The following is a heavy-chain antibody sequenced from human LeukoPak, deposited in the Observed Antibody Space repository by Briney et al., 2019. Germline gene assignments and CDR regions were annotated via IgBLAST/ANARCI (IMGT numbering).Heavy chain of an antibody. CDR1: GFTFSSYE. V-gene: IGHV3-48*03. CDR3: ARAEPRGSSGYYFVSAFDI. Sequence: GGSLRLSCAASGFTFSSYEMNWVRQAPGKGLEWVSYISGSGSTIYYADSVKGRFTISRDNAKNSLYLQMNSLRAEDTAVYYCARAEPRGSSGYYFVSAFDIWGQGTMVTVSS. J-gene: IGHJ3*02. D-gene: IGHD3-22*01. CDR2: ISGSGSTI.